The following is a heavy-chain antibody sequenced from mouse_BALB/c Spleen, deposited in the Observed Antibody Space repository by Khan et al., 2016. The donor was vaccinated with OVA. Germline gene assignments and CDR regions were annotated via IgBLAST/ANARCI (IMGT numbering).Heavy chain of an antibody. CDR3: ARWNYRYDGYFDY. CDR2: ISYSGST. V-gene: IGHV3-8*02. Sequence: EVQLQESGPSLVKPSQTLSLTCSVTGDSITSGYWNWIRKFPGNKLEYMGYISYSGSTYYNPSLKSRISITRDTSKNQYYLQLNSETSEYTATYYCARWNYRYDGYFDYWGQGTTLTVSS. J-gene: IGHJ2*01. CDR1: GDSITSGY. D-gene: IGHD2-14*01.